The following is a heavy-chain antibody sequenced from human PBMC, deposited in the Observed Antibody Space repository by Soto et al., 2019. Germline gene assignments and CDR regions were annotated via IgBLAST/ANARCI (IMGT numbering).Heavy chain of an antibody. D-gene: IGHD6-13*01. CDR1: GFTFSSYS. J-gene: IGHJ6*02. Sequence: GGSLRLSCAASGFTFSSYSMNWVRQAPGKGLEWVSYISSSSSTIYYAESVKGRFTISRDNAKNSLYLQMNSLRDEDTAVYYCARDLQLDPYYYYGMDVWGQGTTVTVSS. V-gene: IGHV3-48*02. CDR3: ARDLQLDPYYYYGMDV. CDR2: ISSSSSTI.